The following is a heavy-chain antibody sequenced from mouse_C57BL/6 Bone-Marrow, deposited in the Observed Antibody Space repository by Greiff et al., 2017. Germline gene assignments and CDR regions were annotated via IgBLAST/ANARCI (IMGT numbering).Heavy chain of an antibody. CDR2: IHPNSGST. Sequence: VKLMESGAELVKPGASVKLSCKASGYTFTSYWMHWVKQRPGQGLEWIGMIHPNSGSTNYNEKFKSKATLTVDKSSSTAYMQLSSLTSEDSAVYYCARDYYSNLWFAYWGQGTLVTVSA. V-gene: IGHV1-64*01. J-gene: IGHJ3*01. D-gene: IGHD2-5*01. CDR1: GYTFTSYW. CDR3: ARDYYSNLWFAY.